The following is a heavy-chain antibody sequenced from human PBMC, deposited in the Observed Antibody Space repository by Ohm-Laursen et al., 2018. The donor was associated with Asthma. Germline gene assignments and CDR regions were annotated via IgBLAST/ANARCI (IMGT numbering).Heavy chain of an antibody. V-gene: IGHV1-18*04. CDR1: GYSLSSNA. CDR3: VRDVVDRFDF. J-gene: IGHJ4*02. CDR2: IYIRNT. Sequence: SVKVSCKVSGYSLSSNAISWVRQAPGQRPEWMGWIYIRNTNYAPKFRDRIALSTDTSTNTAYMDLRSLRSDDTAVYYCVRDVVDRFDFWGQGSLVIVSS. D-gene: IGHD2-21*01.